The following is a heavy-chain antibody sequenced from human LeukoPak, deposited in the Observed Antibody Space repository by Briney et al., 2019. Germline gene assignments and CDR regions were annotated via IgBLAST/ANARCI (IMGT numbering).Heavy chain of an antibody. CDR2: ISAYNGNT. CDR1: GYTFTSYG. V-gene: IGHV1-18*04. Sequence: GASVKVSCKASGYTFTSYGISWVRQAPGQGLEWMGWISAYNGNTNYAQKLQGRVTMTTDTSTSTAYMELRSLRSDDTAVYYCARVKPTVTTSVGAFDIWGQGTMVTVSS. CDR3: ARVKPTVTTSVGAFDI. J-gene: IGHJ3*02. D-gene: IGHD4-17*01.